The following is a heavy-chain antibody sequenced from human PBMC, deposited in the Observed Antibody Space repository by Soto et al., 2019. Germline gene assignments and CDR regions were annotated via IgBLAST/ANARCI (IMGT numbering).Heavy chain of an antibody. CDR2: IRSKGYGGTT. CDR3: ASLTSWSQEYYYGMDV. Sequence: PGGSLRLSCTAPGFTFGDFGMRWFRQAPGKGLEWLSFIRSKGYGGTTESAASVRGRFITSRDDSKSIAYLQMNSLKTEDTAVYYCASLTSWSQEYYYGMDVWGQGTTVTVSS. V-gene: IGHV3-49*03. J-gene: IGHJ6*02. CDR1: GFTFGDFG. D-gene: IGHD2-2*01.